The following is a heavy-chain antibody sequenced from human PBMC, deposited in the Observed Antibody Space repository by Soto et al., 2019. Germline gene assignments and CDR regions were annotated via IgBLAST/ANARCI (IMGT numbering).Heavy chain of an antibody. CDR1: GFTFSSYA. CDR3: AKERGYNDGYDAMDV. CDR2: ISGSGGST. Sequence: EVQLLESGGGLVQPGGSLRLSCAASGFTFSSYAMSWVRQTPGKGLEWVSGISGSGGSTYYADSVKGRFTISRDNSKNTLYLQTNSLRAEDTAVYYCAKERGYNDGYDAMDVWGQGTTVTVSS. V-gene: IGHV3-23*01. D-gene: IGHD1-1*01. J-gene: IGHJ6*02.